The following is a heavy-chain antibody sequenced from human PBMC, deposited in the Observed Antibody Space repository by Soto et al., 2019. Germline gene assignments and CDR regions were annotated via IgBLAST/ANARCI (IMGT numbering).Heavy chain of an antibody. CDR3: ARGQYYSSGSAATSYFYFGIDV. V-gene: IGHV1-69*06. CDR2: IIPVFGNT. D-gene: IGHD3-10*01. CDR1: GRSFSSDG. Sequence: LHLEQSGPEVKKPGSSVKVSCKASGRSFSSDGVSWVRQAPGQGLAWMGGIIPVFGNTKYVQRFQGRLTITADKSTSTVYMEMSSLTSEDTAVYFCARGQYYSSGSAATSYFYFGIDVWGQGTTVIVSS. J-gene: IGHJ6*02.